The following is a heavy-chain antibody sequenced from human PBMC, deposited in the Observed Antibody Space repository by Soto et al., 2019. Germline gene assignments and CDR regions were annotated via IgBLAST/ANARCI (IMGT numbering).Heavy chain of an antibody. J-gene: IGHJ4*02. CDR1: GFTFSTYW. Sequence: EVQLVESGGGLVQPGGSLRLPCAASGFTFSTYWMTWVRQPPGRGLEWVASINQDGSERYYVDSVRGRFTISRDNAKNLLYLQMNSLRADDTAVYYCVCGGNFFVYWGQGTLVTVSP. D-gene: IGHD3-16*01. CDR2: INQDGSER. CDR3: VCGGNFFVY. V-gene: IGHV3-7*01.